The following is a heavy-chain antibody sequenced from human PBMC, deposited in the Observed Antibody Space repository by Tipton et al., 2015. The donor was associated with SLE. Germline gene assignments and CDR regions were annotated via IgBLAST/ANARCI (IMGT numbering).Heavy chain of an antibody. CDR2: IYYSGST. J-gene: IGHJ4*02. Sequence: LRLSCTVSGGSISSSSYYWGWIRQPPGKGLEWIGGIYYSGSTYYNPSLKSRVTISVDTSKNQFSLKLSSVTAADTAVYYCARGATGSSSWYYWGQGTLVTVSS. D-gene: IGHD6-13*01. V-gene: IGHV4-39*07. CDR3: ARGATGSSSWYY. CDR1: GGSISSSSYY.